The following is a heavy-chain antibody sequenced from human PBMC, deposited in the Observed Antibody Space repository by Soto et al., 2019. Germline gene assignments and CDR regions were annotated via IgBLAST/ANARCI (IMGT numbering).Heavy chain of an antibody. CDR3: ARFGTSPNGNWFDP. Sequence: PSETLSLTCTVSVGSISSDYWNWIRQPPGKGLEWIGYVYHSWSTKYNPSLKSRVTISVDTPKNQLSLKLSSVTAADTAVYYCARFGTSPNGNWFDPWGQGTLVTVSS. CDR1: VGSISSDY. V-gene: IGHV4-59*01. D-gene: IGHD3-10*01. CDR2: VYHSWST. J-gene: IGHJ5*02.